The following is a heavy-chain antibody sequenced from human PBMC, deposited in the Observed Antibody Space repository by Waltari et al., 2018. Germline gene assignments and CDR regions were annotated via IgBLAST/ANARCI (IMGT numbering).Heavy chain of an antibody. D-gene: IGHD1-1*01. CDR2: IYYSGST. CDR1: GGSISSYY. V-gene: IGHV4-59*01. CDR3: ARPLRDGTVDAFDI. Sequence: QVQLQESGPGLVKPSETLSLTCTVSGGSISSYYWSWIRQPPGKGLEWIGYIYYSGSTNYNPSLKSRVTISVDTSKNQFSLKLSSVTAADTAVYYCARPLRDGTVDAFDIWGQGTMVIVSS. J-gene: IGHJ3*02.